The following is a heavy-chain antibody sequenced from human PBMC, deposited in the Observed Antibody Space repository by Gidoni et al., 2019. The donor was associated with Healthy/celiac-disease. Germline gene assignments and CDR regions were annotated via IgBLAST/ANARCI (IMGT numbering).Heavy chain of an antibody. CDR3: ARGASGYVI. J-gene: IGHJ3*02. Sequence: QVQLQESGPRLVKPSQTLSLTCPVSGGSIRSGAYYWTWIRQRPGEGLEWMGYIYHSGSTYYNPSLKSRVILSVDTSKDQFSLNLRSVTAADTAVYYCARGASGYVIWGQGTMVTVSS. D-gene: IGHD5-12*01. CDR1: GGSIRSGAYY. V-gene: IGHV4-31*03. CDR2: IYHSGST.